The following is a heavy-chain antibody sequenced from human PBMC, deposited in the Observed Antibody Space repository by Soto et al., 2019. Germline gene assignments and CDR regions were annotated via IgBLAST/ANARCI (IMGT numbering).Heavy chain of an antibody. J-gene: IGHJ6*02. D-gene: IGHD3-16*01. CDR2: ISDDGSNI. Sequence: QVQLVESGGGVVQSGRSLRLSCAASGFTFSNYFIHWVRQAPGKGLEWVAFISDDGSNIHYGDSVRGRFTISRDNSKNTVYLQMNSLRPDDTAVYCCATDLRVRGLYGMDVWGQGTTVTVSS. CDR3: ATDLRVRGLYGMDV. V-gene: IGHV3-30-3*01. CDR1: GFTFSNYF.